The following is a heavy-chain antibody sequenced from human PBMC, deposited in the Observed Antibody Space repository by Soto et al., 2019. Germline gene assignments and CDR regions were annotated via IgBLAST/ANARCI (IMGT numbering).Heavy chain of an antibody. V-gene: IGHV1-18*04. J-gene: IGHJ6*02. Sequence: ASVKVSCKASGYTFTSYGISWVRQAPGQGLEWMGWISAYNGNTNYAQKLQGRVTMTTDTSTSTAYMELRSLRSDDTAVYYCARDEGSSSWDGILDGIDVWGQGTTVTVSS. CDR3: ARDEGSSSWDGILDGIDV. CDR2: ISAYNGNT. D-gene: IGHD6-13*01. CDR1: GYTFTSYG.